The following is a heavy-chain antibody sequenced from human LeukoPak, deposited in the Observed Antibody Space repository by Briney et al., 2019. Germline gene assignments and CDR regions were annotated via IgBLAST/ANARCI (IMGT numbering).Heavy chain of an antibody. V-gene: IGHV2-5*02. CDR3: ARNSRRVLTGYYILPFDY. J-gene: IGHJ4*02. Sequence: SGPTLVNPTQTLTLTCSLSGFPLSTTGVGVGWIRQPPGKALEWLALIYWDDDKRYSPSLESRLTITKDTSKNQVVLTMTNMDPVDTATYYCARNSRRVLTGYYILPFDYWGQGTLVTVSS. D-gene: IGHD3-9*01. CDR2: IYWDDDK. CDR1: GFPLSTTGVG.